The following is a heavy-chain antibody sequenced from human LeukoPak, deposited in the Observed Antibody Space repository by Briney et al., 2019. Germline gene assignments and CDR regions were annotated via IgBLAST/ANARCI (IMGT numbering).Heavy chain of an antibody. D-gene: IGHD6-19*01. CDR3: ARAYSSHAFDI. CDR1: GGSISSGSYY. J-gene: IGHJ3*02. CDR2: IYTSGST. Sequence: PSQTLSLTCTVSGGSISSGSYYWRWIRQPAGKGLEWIGRIYTSGSTNYNPSLKSRVTISVDTSKNQFSLKLSSVTAADTAVYYCARAYSSHAFDIWGQGTMVTVSS. V-gene: IGHV4-61*02.